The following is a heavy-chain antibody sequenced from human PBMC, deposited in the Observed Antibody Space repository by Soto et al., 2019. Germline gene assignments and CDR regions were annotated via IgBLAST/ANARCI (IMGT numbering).Heavy chain of an antibody. CDR1: GFTFNTYP. V-gene: IGHV3-30-3*01. CDR2: ISHDGIKK. Sequence: QVQLVESGGGVVQPGRSRRLSCAASGFTFNTYPMHWVRQAPGKGLEWVALISHDGIKKYYADSVKGRFTISRDNSENTLYLQLNNLRAEDTAVYYCARWTYYYDSGGYRWGKGTLVTVSS. D-gene: IGHD3-22*01. J-gene: IGHJ4*02. CDR3: ARWTYYYDSGGYR.